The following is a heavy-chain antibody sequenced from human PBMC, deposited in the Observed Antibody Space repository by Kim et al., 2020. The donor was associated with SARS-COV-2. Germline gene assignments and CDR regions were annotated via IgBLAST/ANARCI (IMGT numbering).Heavy chain of an antibody. CDR1: GFTFSSYG. J-gene: IGHJ4*02. CDR3: AKDLDDSSGLGDY. V-gene: IGHV3-30*18. Sequence: GGSLRLSCAASGFTFSSYGMHWVRQAPGKGLEWVAVISYDGSNKYYADSVKGRFTISRDNSKNTLYLQMNSLRAEDTAVYYCAKDLDDSSGLGDYWGQGTLVTVSS. CDR2: ISYDGSNK. D-gene: IGHD3-22*01.